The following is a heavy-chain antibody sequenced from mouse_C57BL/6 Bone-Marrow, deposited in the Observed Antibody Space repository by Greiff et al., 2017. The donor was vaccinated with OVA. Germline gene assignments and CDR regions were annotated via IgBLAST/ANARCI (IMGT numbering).Heavy chain of an antibody. Sequence: EVKVEESGGGLVQPGESLKLSCESNEYEFPSHDMSWVRKTPEKRLELVAAINSDGGSTYYPDTMERRFIISRDNTKKTLYLQMSSLRSEDTALYYCARDSSGPAWFAYWGQGTLVTVSA. J-gene: IGHJ3*01. CDR1: EYEFPSHD. V-gene: IGHV5-2*03. D-gene: IGHD3-2*02. CDR2: INSDGGST. CDR3: ARDSSGPAWFAY.